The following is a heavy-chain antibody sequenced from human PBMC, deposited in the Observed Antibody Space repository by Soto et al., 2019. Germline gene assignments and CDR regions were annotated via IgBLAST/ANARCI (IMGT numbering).Heavy chain of an antibody. CDR1: GFTFSSYA. CDR3: AKRTTGWYFDL. CDR2: ISGSGGST. V-gene: IGHV3-23*01. J-gene: IGHJ2*01. Sequence: EVQLLESGGGLVQPGGSLRLSCAASGFTFSSYAMNWVRQAPGKGLEWVSVISGSGGSTYYADSVKGRFNISRDNSKNTLYLQMNSLRAEDTAVYYCAKRTTGWYFDLWGRGTLVTVSS.